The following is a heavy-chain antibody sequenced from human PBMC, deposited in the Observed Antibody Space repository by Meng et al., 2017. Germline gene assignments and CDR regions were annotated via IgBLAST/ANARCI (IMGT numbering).Heavy chain of an antibody. J-gene: IGHJ4*02. CDR2: IYYSGST. CDR3: AGTEDYYFDY. V-gene: IGHV4-59*01. D-gene: IGHD3/OR15-3a*01. CDR1: GGSISSYY. Sequence: SETLSLTCTVSGGSISSYYWCWIRQPPGKGLEWMGYIYYSGSTNYNPSLKSRVTISVDTSKNQFSLKLSSVTAADTAVYYCAGTEDYYFDYWGQGTLVTVSS.